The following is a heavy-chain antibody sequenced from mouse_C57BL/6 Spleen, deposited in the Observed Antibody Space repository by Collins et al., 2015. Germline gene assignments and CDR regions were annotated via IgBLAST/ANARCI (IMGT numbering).Heavy chain of an antibody. CDR2: IYPSDSET. CDR3: ARRPGAMDY. V-gene: IGHV1-61*01. J-gene: IGHJ4*01. Sequence: QVQLQQPGAELVRPGSSVKLSCKASGYTFTSYWMDWVKQRPGQGLEWIGNIYPSDSETHYNQRFKDKATLTVDKSSSTAYMQLSSLTSEDSAVYYCARRPGAMDYWGQGTSVTVSS. CDR1: GYTFTSYW.